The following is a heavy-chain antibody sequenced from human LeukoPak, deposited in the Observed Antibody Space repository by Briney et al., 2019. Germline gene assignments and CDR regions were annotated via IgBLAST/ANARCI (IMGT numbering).Heavy chain of an antibody. CDR3: ARPGDYGYYYNAMDV. CDR1: GFTFSSYS. V-gene: IGHV3-48*02. D-gene: IGHD4-17*01. CDR2: ITSGSSTI. J-gene: IGHJ6*02. Sequence: GGSLRLSCAASGFTFSSYSMNWVRQAPGKGLERVSYITSGSSTIYYADSAKGRFAISRDDARNSLYLQMNSLRDEDTAVYYCARPGDYGYYYNAMDVWGQGTTVTVSS.